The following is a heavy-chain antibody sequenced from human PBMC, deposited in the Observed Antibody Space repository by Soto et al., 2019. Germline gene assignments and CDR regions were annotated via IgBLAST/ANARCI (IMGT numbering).Heavy chain of an antibody. D-gene: IGHD2-2*01. J-gene: IGHJ4*02. CDR2: VNHSGTT. V-gene: IGHV4-34*01. Sequence: LETLSLTCAVYGGSFSGYYWTWIRQSPEKGLEWIGEVNHSGTTYYNPSLKTRVTISVHTPKNQFSLKMSSVTAADTAVYYCARGIGYCSSINCYSSRRLRFDSWGQGTLVTVSS. CDR1: GGSFSGYY. CDR3: ARGIGYCSSINCYSSRRLRFDS.